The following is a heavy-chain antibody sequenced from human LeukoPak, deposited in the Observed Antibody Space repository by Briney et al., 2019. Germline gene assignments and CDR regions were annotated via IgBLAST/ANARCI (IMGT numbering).Heavy chain of an antibody. J-gene: IGHJ4*02. CDR1: GFTVSSNS. D-gene: IGHD2-15*01. V-gene: IGHV3-53*01. CDR3: ARRAGEYSHPYDY. Sequence: GGSLRLSCTVSGFTVSSNSWSWARQAPGKGLEWVSFIYSGGNTHYSDSVTGRFTISRDNSKNTLYLQMNSLRAEDTAIYYCARRAGEYSHPYDYWGQGTLVTVSS. CDR2: IYSGGNT.